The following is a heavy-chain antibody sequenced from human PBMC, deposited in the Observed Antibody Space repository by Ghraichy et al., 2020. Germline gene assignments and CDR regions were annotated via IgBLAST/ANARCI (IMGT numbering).Heavy chain of an antibody. J-gene: IGHJ4*02. CDR2: SGSTGVP. CDR1: GFTFVTAA. CDR3: TRGLSLTTTMVADYYFDY. D-gene: IGHD2-8*01. V-gene: IGHV3-23*01. Sequence: TCAASGFTFVTAAVGWVRQAPGKGLEWVSFSGSTGVPYYAESVRGRFTVSRDNSRNTLYLRMDSLRGDDTAIYYCTRGLSLTTTMVADYYFDYWGQGVQVTVSS.